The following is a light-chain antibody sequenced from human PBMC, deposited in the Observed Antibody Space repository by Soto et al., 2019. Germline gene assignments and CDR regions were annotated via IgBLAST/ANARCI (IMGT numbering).Light chain of an antibody. J-gene: IGKJ4*01. Sequence: EIVLTQSPGTLSLSPGERATLSCRASQSVSSSFLAWYQQKPGQAPRLLIYVASSRATSIPDRFSGSGSGTDFTLTISRLEPEDVAVYYCQQYGSSPLTFGGGTKVEIK. CDR1: QSVSSSF. CDR3: QQYGSSPLT. CDR2: VAS. V-gene: IGKV3-20*01.